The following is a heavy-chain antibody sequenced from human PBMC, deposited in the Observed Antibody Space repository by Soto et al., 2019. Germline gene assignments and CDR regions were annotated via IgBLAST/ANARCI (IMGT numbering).Heavy chain of an antibody. J-gene: IGHJ4*02. D-gene: IGHD2-2*01. Sequence: QTGGSLRLSCAASGFTFDNYAMSWVRQAPGKGLEWVSTISGGGGTTNYAASVKGRFTISRDNSKNTLYLQMNTLRAEDTAVYYCAKVGRYCSSTSCSSRSYFDYWGQGTLVTVSS. CDR2: ISGGGGTT. CDR1: GFTFDNYA. V-gene: IGHV3-23*01. CDR3: AKVGRYCSSTSCSSRSYFDY.